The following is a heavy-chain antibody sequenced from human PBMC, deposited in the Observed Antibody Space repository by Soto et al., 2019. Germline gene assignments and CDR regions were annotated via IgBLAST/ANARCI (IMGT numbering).Heavy chain of an antibody. CDR1: GGTFSSYA. Sequence: SVKVSCKASGGTFSSYAISWVRQAPGQGLEWMGGIIPIFGTANYAQKFQGRVTITADESTSTAYMELSSLRSEDTAVYYCARDRDSSGYSDAFDIWGQGTMVTVSS. J-gene: IGHJ3*02. CDR3: ARDRDSSGYSDAFDI. D-gene: IGHD3-22*01. CDR2: IIPIFGTA. V-gene: IGHV1-69*13.